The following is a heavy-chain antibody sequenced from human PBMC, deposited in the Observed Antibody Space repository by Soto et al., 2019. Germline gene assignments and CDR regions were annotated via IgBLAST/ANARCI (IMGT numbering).Heavy chain of an antibody. CDR2: IYYSGST. J-gene: IGHJ6*03. V-gene: IGHV4-59*08. CDR3: ATGSVYYYYMDV. Sequence: SETLSLTCTVSGGSISSYYWSWIRQPPGKGLEWIGYIYYSGSTNYNPSLKSRVTISVDTSKNQFSLKLSSVTAADAAVYYCATGSVYYYYMDVWGKGTTVTVSS. CDR1: GGSISSYY.